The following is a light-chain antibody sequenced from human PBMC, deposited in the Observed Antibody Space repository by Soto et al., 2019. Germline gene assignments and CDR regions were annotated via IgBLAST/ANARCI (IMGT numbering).Light chain of an antibody. V-gene: IGLV2-23*01. CDR1: SSDVGSYNL. CDR3: CSYAGSSTV. CDR2: EGS. J-gene: IGLJ2*01. Sequence: SVLTQPASVSGSPGQSITISCTGTSSDVGSYNLVSWYQQHPGKAPKLMIYEGSKRPSGVSNRFSGSKSGNTASLTISGLQAEDEADYYCCSYAGSSTVFGGGTKVTV.